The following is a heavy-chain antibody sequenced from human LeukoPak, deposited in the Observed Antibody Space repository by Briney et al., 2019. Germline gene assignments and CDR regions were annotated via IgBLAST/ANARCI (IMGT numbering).Heavy chain of an antibody. CDR3: ARGRDGYINY. CDR1: GASFSGYY. J-gene: IGHJ4*01. D-gene: IGHD5-24*01. Sequence: PSETPSLTCAVYGASFSGYYWSWIRQPPGKGLEWIGEVTHSGSTNYNPSLKSRVTISVDTSKKQFSLKLTSVTATDTAVYYCARGRDGYINYWGQGTLVTVSS. V-gene: IGHV4-34*01. CDR2: VTHSGST.